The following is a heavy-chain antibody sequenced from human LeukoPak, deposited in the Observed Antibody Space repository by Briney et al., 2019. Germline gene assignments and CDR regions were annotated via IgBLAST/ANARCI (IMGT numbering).Heavy chain of an antibody. Sequence: ALVKVSCKASGYTFTSYGISWVRQAPGQGLEWMGWISAYNGNTNYAQKLQGRVTMTTDTSTSTAYMELRSLRSDDTAVYYCARVGSRYSSGWYDYWGQGTLVTVSS. V-gene: IGHV1-18*01. J-gene: IGHJ4*02. CDR3: ARVGSRYSSGWYDY. CDR2: ISAYNGNT. D-gene: IGHD6-19*01. CDR1: GYTFTSYG.